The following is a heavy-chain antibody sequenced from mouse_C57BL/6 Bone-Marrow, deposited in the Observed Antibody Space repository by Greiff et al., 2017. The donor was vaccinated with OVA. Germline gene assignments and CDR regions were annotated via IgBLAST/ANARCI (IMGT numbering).Heavy chain of an antibody. V-gene: IGHV5-17*01. CDR3: ARPEYYGSSYVGYFDV. CDR2: ISSGSSTI. D-gene: IGHD1-1*01. Sequence: EVKLVESGGGLVKPGGSLKLSCAASGFTFSDYGMHWVRQAPEKGLEWVAYISSGSSTIYYADTVKGRFTISRDNAKNTLFLQMTSLRSEDTAMYYCARPEYYGSSYVGYFDVWGTGTTVTVSS. J-gene: IGHJ1*03. CDR1: GFTFSDYG.